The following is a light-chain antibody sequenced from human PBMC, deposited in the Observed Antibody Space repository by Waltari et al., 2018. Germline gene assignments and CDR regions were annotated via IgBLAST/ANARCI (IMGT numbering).Light chain of an antibody. CDR2: GVS. V-gene: IGLV2-8*01. CDR3: SSYADSNNFVV. J-gene: IGLJ2*01. Sequence: QSALTQPPSASGSPGQSVTFSCTGTSSDVGGYNYVSWYQQYPGKAPKRRIYGVSRRPRGGPGRFSGSKSGNTASLTVSGLQAEDEADYYCSSYADSNNFVVFGGGTKLTVL. CDR1: SSDVGGYNY.